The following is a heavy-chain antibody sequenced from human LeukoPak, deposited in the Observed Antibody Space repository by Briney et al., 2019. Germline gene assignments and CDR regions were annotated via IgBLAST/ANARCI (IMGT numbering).Heavy chain of an antibody. J-gene: IGHJ1*01. Sequence: GGSLRLSCAASGFTFSSYWMSWVRQAPGKGLEWVANIKQDGSEKYYVDSVKGRFTISRDNANNSLYLQMNSLRAEDTAVYYCATYSSLNRREFQFWGQGTLLTVSS. V-gene: IGHV3-7*01. CDR3: ATYSSLNRREFQF. CDR1: GFTFSSYW. D-gene: IGHD3-22*01. CDR2: IKQDGSEK.